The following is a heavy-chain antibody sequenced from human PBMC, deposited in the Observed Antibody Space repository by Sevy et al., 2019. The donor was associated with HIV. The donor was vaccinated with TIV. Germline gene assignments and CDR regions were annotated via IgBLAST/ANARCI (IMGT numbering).Heavy chain of an antibody. CDR3: ASVSPCGGDCYYFDY. CDR2: MNPNTGHT. D-gene: IGHD2-21*02. CDR1: GFTFTRYD. J-gene: IGHJ4*02. V-gene: IGHV1-8*01. Sequence: ASVKVSCKASGFTFTRYDINWVRQATGQGLEWMGLMNPNTGHTGYAQKFQGRVTMTRDTSISTAYMELSSLRSEDTAVYYCASVSPCGGDCYYFDYLGQGTLVTVSS.